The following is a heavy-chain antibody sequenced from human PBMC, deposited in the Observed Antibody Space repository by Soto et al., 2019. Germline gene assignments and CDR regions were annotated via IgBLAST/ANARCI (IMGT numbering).Heavy chain of an antibody. Sequence: ASVKVSCKASGGTFSSYAISWVRQAPGQGLEWMGGIIPIFGTANYAQKFQGRVTITAGESTGTAYMELSSLRSEDTAVYYCARGHGYCSSTSCYMDYYYGMDVWGPGTTVTVSS. V-gene: IGHV1-69*13. D-gene: IGHD2-2*02. CDR2: IIPIFGTA. CDR1: GGTFSSYA. J-gene: IGHJ6*02. CDR3: ARGHGYCSSTSCYMDYYYGMDV.